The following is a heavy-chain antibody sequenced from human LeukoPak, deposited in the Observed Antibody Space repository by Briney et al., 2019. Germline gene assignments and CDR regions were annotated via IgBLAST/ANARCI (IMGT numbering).Heavy chain of an antibody. Sequence: SETLSLTCTVSGGSLNIHYWSWIRQPPGTGLEWIGFVYYSGITRYNPSLQSRITISVDTSNNHFSLKLTSVTAADTGVWCCASLLDNDSSGHPETFDMWGQGTMVTVPA. V-gene: IGHV4-59*08. CDR1: GGSLNIHY. J-gene: IGHJ3*02. CDR2: VYYSGIT. CDR3: ASLLDNDSSGHPETFDM. D-gene: IGHD3-22*01.